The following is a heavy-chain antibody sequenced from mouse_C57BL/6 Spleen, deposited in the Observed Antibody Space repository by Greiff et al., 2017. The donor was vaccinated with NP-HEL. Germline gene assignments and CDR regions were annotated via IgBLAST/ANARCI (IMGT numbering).Heavy chain of an antibody. CDR1: GFTLTGYA. CDR2: IWTGGGS. D-gene: IGHD4-1*01. V-gene: IGHV2-9-1*01. J-gene: IGHJ3*01. Sequence: VQVVESGPGLVAPAPCLSITCTASGFTLTGYAISWVRQPPGQGLEWLGVIWTGGGSNYNSDLYSRLSISKGNSNSQVFLIRNRLQTDDTSRYYCASDQDGTAWFAYWGQGTPVTVSA. CDR3: ASDQDGTAWFAY.